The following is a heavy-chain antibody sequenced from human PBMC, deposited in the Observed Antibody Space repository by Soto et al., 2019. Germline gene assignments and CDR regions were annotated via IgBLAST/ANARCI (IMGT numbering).Heavy chain of an antibody. CDR1: GGSISSYY. V-gene: IGHV4-59*01. J-gene: IGHJ4*02. CDR2: IYYSGST. Sequence: SETLSLTCTVSGGSISSYYWSWIRQPPGKGLEWIGYIYYSGSTNYNPSLKSRVTISVDTSKNQFSLKLSSVTAADTAVYYCARCPIGSGSYYNVWGQGTLVTVSS. D-gene: IGHD3-10*01. CDR3: ARCPIGSGSYYNV.